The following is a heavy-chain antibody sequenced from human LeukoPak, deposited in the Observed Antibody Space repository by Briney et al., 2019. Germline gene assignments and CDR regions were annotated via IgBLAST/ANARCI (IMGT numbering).Heavy chain of an antibody. V-gene: IGHV4-39*07. CDR2: INHSGST. J-gene: IGHJ4*02. CDR3: ARGKDYGGNLGY. Sequence: SETLSLTCIVSGASISSPYYYWSWIRQPPGKGLEWIGEINHSGSTNYNPSLKSRVTISGDTSKNQFSLKLSSVTAADTAVYYCARGKDYGGNLGYWGQGTLVTVSS. CDR1: GASISSPYYY. D-gene: IGHD4-23*01.